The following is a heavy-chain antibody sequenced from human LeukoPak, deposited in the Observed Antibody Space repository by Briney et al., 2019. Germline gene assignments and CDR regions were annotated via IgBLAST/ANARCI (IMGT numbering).Heavy chain of an antibody. CDR2: INYGGSGST. V-gene: IGHV4-39*01. D-gene: IGHD3-9*01. CDR1: GGSISSSSYY. Sequence: SETLSLTCTVSGGSISSSSYYWGWIRQPPGKGLEWIGNINYGGSGSTYYHPSLKSRVTISVDTSRSQFSLKLNSVTAADTAVYYCARLPTGYPNWFDPWGQGTLVTVSS. J-gene: IGHJ5*02. CDR3: ARLPTGYPNWFDP.